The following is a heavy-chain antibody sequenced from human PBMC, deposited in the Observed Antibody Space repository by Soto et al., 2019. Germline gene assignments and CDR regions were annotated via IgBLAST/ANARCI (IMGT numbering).Heavy chain of an antibody. Sequence: SLRLSCAASGFTFSDYYMSWIRQAPGKGLEWVSYISSSGSTIYYADSVKGRFTISRDNAKNSLYLQMNSLRAEDTAVYYCATDPYDSSGYYYGDYWGQGTLVTVSS. CDR2: ISSSGSTI. J-gene: IGHJ4*02. V-gene: IGHV3-11*01. CDR1: GFTFSDYY. CDR3: ATDPYDSSGYYYGDY. D-gene: IGHD3-22*01.